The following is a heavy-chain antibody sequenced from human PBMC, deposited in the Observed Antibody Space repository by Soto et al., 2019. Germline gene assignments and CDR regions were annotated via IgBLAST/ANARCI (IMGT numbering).Heavy chain of an antibody. D-gene: IGHD3-10*01. Sequence: ASVKVSCKASGYTFTSYAMHWVRQAPGQRLEWMGWINAGNGNTRYSQKFQGRVTITRDTSASTAYMELSSLRSEDTAVYYCAKDMGFGLSDYWGQGTLVTVSS. CDR3: AKDMGFGLSDY. V-gene: IGHV1-3*01. CDR1: GYTFTSYA. J-gene: IGHJ4*02. CDR2: INAGNGNT.